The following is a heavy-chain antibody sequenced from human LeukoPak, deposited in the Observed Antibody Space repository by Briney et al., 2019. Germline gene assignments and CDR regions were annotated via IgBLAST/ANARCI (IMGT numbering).Heavy chain of an antibody. CDR1: GFTFNDYW. CDR2: INKDGSDK. V-gene: IGHV3-7*01. D-gene: IGHD1-26*01. Sequence: GSLRLSCASSGFTFNDYWMTWVPQVPGRGLEWVANINKDGSDKYYVDSVKGRFTISRDNAKKSLYLEMNSLTVEDTAMYYCAKVGAWELQRVFEYWGQGALVTVSS. CDR3: AKVGAWELQRVFEY. J-gene: IGHJ4*02.